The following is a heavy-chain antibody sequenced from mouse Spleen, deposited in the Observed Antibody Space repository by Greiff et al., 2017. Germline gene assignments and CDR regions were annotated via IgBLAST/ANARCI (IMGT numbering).Heavy chain of an antibody. CDR1: GYTFTDYN. Sequence: VQLQQSGPELVKPGASVKIPCKASGYTFTDYNMDWVKQSHGKSLEWIGDINPNNGGTIYNQKFKGKATLTVDKSSSTAYMELRSLTSEDTAVYYCARCYYGNYRYAMDYWGQGTSVTVSS. V-gene: IGHV1-18*01. CDR2: INPNNGGT. D-gene: IGHD2-1*01. J-gene: IGHJ4*01. CDR3: ARCYYGNYRYAMDY.